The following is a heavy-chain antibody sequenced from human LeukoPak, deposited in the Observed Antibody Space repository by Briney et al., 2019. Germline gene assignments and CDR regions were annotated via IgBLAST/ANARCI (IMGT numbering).Heavy chain of an antibody. D-gene: IGHD1-26*01. CDR2: INWNGGGT. CDR3: AKHVTATTTYIFFGLDV. J-gene: IGHJ6*02. Sequence: GGSLRLACAATGYSFKNYGMHWVRQPPGKGLEWVSAINWNGGGTDYADSVKGRFTIFRDNAKNSLYLQLSSLRPEDTALYYCAKHVTATTTYIFFGLDVWGQGTSDTVSS. CDR1: GYSFKNYG. V-gene: IGHV3-9*01.